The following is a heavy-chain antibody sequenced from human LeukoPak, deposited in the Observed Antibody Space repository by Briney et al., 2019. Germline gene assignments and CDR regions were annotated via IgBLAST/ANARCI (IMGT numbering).Heavy chain of an antibody. CDR1: GGTFSSYA. D-gene: IGHD3-22*01. V-gene: IGHV1-69*05. CDR3: ARELYYYDSSGYYYPNPFDY. CDR2: IIPIFGTA. J-gene: IGHJ4*02. Sequence: SVKVSCKASGGTFSSYAISWVRQAPGQGLEWMGGIIPIFGTANYAQKFQGRVTITTDESTSTAYMELSSLRSEDTAVYYCARELYYYDSSGYYYPNPFDYWGQGTLVTVSS.